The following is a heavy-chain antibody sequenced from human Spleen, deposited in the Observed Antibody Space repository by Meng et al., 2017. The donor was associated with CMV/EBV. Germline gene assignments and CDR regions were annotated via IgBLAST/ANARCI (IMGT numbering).Heavy chain of an antibody. D-gene: IGHD6-13*01. CDR3: ARSSSWSHYDY. V-gene: IGHV4-34*01. Sequence: SETLSLTCAVYGGSFSGYYWSWIRQPPGKGLEWIGEINHSGSTNYNPSLKSRVTISVDTSKNQFSLKLGSVTAADTALYYCARSSSWSHYDYWGQGTLVTVSS. CDR2: INHSGST. CDR1: GGSFSGYY. J-gene: IGHJ4*02.